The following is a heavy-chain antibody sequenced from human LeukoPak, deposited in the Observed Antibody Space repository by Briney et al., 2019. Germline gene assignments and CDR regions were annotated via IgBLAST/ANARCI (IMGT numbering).Heavy chain of an antibody. CDR2: IYYSGNT. D-gene: IGHD3-22*01. V-gene: IGHV4-59*01. CDR3: ARDRDSSGLRDFDL. Sequence: SETLSLTCTVSGGSISSYYWSWIRQPPGKGLEWIGYIYYSGNTNSISIDTSKNQFSLQLSSVAAADTAVYYCARDRDSSGLRDFDLWGRGTLVTVSA. J-gene: IGHJ2*01. CDR1: GGSISSYY.